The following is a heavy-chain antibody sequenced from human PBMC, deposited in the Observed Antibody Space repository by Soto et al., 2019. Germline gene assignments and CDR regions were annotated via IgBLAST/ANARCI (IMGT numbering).Heavy chain of an antibody. CDR2: ISGSGGST. J-gene: IGHJ4*02. D-gene: IGHD3-10*01. Sequence: GWSLRLSCAASGFTFNSYAMSLVRQAPGKGLEWVSGISGSGGSTYYADSVKGRFTISRDNSKNTLYVQMNSLRAEDTAVYYCAKGSGVGGYFFDYWGQGTLVTVSS. CDR1: GFTFNSYA. V-gene: IGHV3-23*01. CDR3: AKGSGVGGYFFDY.